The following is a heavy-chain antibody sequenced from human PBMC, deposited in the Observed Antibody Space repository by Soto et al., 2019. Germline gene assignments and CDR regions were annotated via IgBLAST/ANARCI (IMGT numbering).Heavy chain of an antibody. D-gene: IGHD2-8*01. J-gene: IGHJ4*02. CDR3: ARRYAGNFDY. Sequence: QVQLQVSGPGLVKPSETLSLTCTVSGGSISSYYWSWIRQPPGKGLEWIGYIYYSGSTNYNPSLKSRVTISVDTSKNQFSLKLSSVTAADTAVYYCARRYAGNFDYWGQGTLVTVSS. V-gene: IGHV4-59*01. CDR2: IYYSGST. CDR1: GGSISSYY.